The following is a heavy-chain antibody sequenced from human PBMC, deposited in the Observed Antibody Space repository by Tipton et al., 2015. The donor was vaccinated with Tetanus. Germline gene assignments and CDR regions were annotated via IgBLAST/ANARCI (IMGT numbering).Heavy chain of an antibody. CDR2: VDGSGVIT. D-gene: IGHD6-19*01. Sequence: SLRLSCAASGFTFSSYAMTWVRQAPGKGLEWVSSVDGSGVITYYAGSVKGRFTLSRDNSKYTLFLHMDPLRAEDTAVYYCAKEVDVSSGWRNFDYWGQGTLVTVSS. CDR1: GFTFSSYA. CDR3: AKEVDVSSGWRNFDY. J-gene: IGHJ4*02. V-gene: IGHV3-23*01.